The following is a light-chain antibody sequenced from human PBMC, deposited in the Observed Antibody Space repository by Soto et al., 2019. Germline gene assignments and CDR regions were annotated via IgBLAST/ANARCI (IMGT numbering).Light chain of an antibody. J-gene: IGLJ1*01. CDR2: EVS. V-gene: IGLV2-14*01. CDR3: SSYTSSSTPDV. CDR1: SSDVGGYNY. Sequence: QSVLTQPASVSGSPGQSITISCTGTSSDVGGYNYVSWYQQHPGKAPKLMIYEVSNRPSGVSHRFSGSKSGNTASLTISGLQAEDEADYYCSSYTSSSTPDVFGTGTKLTVL.